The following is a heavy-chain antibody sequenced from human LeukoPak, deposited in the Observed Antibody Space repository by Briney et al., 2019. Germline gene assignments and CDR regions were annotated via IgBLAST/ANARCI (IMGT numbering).Heavy chain of an antibody. CDR2: IHHGGST. CDR3: ARRFSRYYMDV. CDR1: GGSISSGPYF. Sequence: SETLSLTCSVSGGSISSGPYFWTWIRQSPGKGLEWIGEIHHGGSTNYKPALNSRLTMLLDSAKKQFSLRLTSVTAADTAVYYCARRFSRYYMDVWGKGTTVIVSS. D-gene: IGHD3-16*01. J-gene: IGHJ6*03. V-gene: IGHV4-34*01.